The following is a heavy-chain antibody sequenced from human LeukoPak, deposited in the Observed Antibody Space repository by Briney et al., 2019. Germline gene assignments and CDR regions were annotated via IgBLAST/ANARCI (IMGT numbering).Heavy chain of an antibody. Sequence: PGRSLRLSCAASGFTFSSYGMHWVRQAPGKGLEWVAVISYDGSNKYYADSVKGRFTISRDNSKNTLYLQMNSLRAEDTAVYYCAKAQNYYDSSGFDYWGQGTLVTVSS. D-gene: IGHD3-22*01. CDR1: GFTFSSYG. CDR3: AKAQNYYDSSGFDY. CDR2: ISYDGSNK. V-gene: IGHV3-30*18. J-gene: IGHJ4*02.